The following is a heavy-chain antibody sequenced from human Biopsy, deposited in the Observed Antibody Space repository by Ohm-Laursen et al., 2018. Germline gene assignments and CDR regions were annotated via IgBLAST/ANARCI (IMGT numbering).Heavy chain of an antibody. CDR2: ISNSGTT. CDR1: GASVRSHF. Sequence: SQTLSLTCTLSGASVRSHFLTWIRQPPGKGLQWIGSISNSGTTKSSLSLKSRVNISLHTSKNQLSLTLRSVTAADTAVYYCARDLPSSYYYAMDVWGQGTTVTVSS. J-gene: IGHJ6*02. CDR3: ARDLPSSYYYAMDV. V-gene: IGHV4-59*02.